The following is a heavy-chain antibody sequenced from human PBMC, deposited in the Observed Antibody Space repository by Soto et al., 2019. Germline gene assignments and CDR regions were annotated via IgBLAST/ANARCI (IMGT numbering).Heavy chain of an antibody. J-gene: IGHJ4*02. Sequence: ASVKVSCKASGYTFIYYTMHWLRQAPGQRPEWMGWVNADNGDTRYSQKFQGRLTMTRETSASTIYVELSSLTSEDTAVYFCARGPSSGSFDFWGQGTLVTVSS. CDR3: ARGPSSGSFDF. CDR1: GYTFIYYT. CDR2: VNADNGDT. V-gene: IGHV1-3*01. D-gene: IGHD6-19*01.